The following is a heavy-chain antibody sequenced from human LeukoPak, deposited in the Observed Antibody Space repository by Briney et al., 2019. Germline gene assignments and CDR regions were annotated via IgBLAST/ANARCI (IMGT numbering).Heavy chain of an antibody. CDR1: GDSISSSSFH. Sequence: SETLSLTCTVSGDSISSSSFHWGWIRQPPGKGLEWIGYIYYSGSTNYNPSLKSRVTISVDTSKNQFSLKLSSVTAADTAVYYCARASSGYSLDFDYWGQGTLVTVSS. D-gene: IGHD3-22*01. V-gene: IGHV4-61*05. CDR3: ARASSGYSLDFDY. J-gene: IGHJ4*02. CDR2: IYYSGST.